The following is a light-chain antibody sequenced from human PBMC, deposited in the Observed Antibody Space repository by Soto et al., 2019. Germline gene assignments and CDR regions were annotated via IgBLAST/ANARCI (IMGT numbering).Light chain of an antibody. CDR1: QTVSGSL. CDR3: QQYGGSPRT. CDR2: DAS. J-gene: IGKJ1*01. Sequence: EIELMQSPGTLSLSPGERATLFCRASQTVSGSLLAWYQQRPGQPPRLLIFDASRRATGIPERFSGSGSGTDFILTISRLEPEDFAVYYCQQYGGSPRTFGQGTKVDIK. V-gene: IGKV3-20*01.